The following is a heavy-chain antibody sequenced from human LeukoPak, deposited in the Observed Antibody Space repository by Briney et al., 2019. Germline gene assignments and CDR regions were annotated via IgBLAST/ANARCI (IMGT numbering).Heavy chain of an antibody. CDR3: ARDRSSSWPYYYYYYGMDV. D-gene: IGHD6-13*01. J-gene: IGHJ6*02. CDR1: GGSISSGGYY. CDR2: IYYSGTT. V-gene: IGHV4-31*03. Sequence: SQTLSLTCTVSGGSISSGGYYWIWIRQHPGKGLEWIGYIYYSGTTYYNPSLKSRVTISVDTSKNQFSLKLSSVTAADTAVYYCARDRSSSWPYYYYYYGMDVWGQGTTVTVSS.